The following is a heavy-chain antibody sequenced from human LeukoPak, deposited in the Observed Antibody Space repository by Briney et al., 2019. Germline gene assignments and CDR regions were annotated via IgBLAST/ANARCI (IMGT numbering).Heavy chain of an antibody. V-gene: IGHV1-8*01. J-gene: IGHJ6*02. Sequence: ASVKVSCKASGYTITSYDINWVRQATGQGLEWMGWMNPNSGNTGYAQKFQGRVTMTRNTSISTAYMELSSLRSEDTAVYYCARVHRTYYYYGMDVWGQGTTVTVSS. CDR3: ARVHRTYYYYGMDV. CDR1: GYTITSYD. CDR2: MNPNSGNT.